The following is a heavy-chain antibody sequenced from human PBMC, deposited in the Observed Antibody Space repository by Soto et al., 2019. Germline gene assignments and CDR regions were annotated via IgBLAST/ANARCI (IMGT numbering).Heavy chain of an antibody. Sequence: SENLPDTTAGSAYTLRRCYYSVWRRQPPGKGLGWIGSIYHSGSTYYTPSLKSRVTISVDTSKNQFSLKLTSVTAADTSFFFCARISSSSPCAYWGHGPFGTGS. CDR3: ARISSSSPCAY. J-gene: IGHJ4*01. CDR1: AYTLRRCYY. CDR2: IYHSGST. V-gene: IGHV4-38-2*01.